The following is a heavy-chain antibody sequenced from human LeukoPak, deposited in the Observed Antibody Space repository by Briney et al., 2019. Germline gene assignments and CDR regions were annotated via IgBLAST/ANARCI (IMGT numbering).Heavy chain of an antibody. CDR1: GGSFSGYY. CDR3: AREHCSGGDCTTFDY. Sequence: SESLSLTCAVYGGSFSGYYWSWIRQSPGKGLEWNGEINPGGSTNYNPSLEGRVTISVDTSKNQFSLKVDSVTPADTAVYYCAREHCSGGDCTTFDYWGQGNLVTVSS. CDR2: INPGGST. V-gene: IGHV4-34*01. J-gene: IGHJ4*02. D-gene: IGHD2-15*01.